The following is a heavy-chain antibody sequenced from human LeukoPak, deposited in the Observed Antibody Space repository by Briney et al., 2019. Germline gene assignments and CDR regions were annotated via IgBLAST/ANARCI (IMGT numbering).Heavy chain of an antibody. CDR1: GGSISSYY. CDR2: IYYSGST. D-gene: IGHD6-13*01. J-gene: IGHJ3*02. CDR3: ARHAPYSSSRDDAFDI. V-gene: IGHV4-59*08. Sequence: PSETLSLTCTVSGGSISSYYWSWIRQPPGKGLEWIGYIYYSGSTNYNPSLKSRVTISVNTSKNQFPLKLSSVTAADTAVYYCARHAPYSSSRDDAFDIWGQGTMVTVSS.